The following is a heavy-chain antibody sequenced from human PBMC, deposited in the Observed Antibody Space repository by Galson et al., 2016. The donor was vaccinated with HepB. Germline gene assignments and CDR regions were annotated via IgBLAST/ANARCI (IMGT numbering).Heavy chain of an antibody. CDR1: GYSFTSYG. CDR2: ISAYSANK. CDR3: ARDYSSGWYGY. J-gene: IGHJ4*02. Sequence: SGYSFTSYGISWARQAPGQGLEWMGWISAYSANKNYAQKVQGRITMTTDSSTSTAYMELRNLTSDDTAVYFCARDYSSGWYGYLGQGTLVTVSS. D-gene: IGHD6-19*01. V-gene: IGHV1-18*01.